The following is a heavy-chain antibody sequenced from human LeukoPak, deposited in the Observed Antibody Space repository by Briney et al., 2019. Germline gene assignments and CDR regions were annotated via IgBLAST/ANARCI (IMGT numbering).Heavy chain of an antibody. CDR3: ANRIPGHPAEDAFDI. CDR1: GGTFSSYA. CDR2: IIPIFGTA. Sequence: ASVEVSCKASGGTFSSYAISWVRQAPGQGLEWMGRIIPIFGTANYAQKFQGRVTITTDESTSTAYMELSSLRSEDTAVYYCANRIPGHPAEDAFDIWGQGTMVTVSS. V-gene: IGHV1-69*05. D-gene: IGHD2-15*01. J-gene: IGHJ3*02.